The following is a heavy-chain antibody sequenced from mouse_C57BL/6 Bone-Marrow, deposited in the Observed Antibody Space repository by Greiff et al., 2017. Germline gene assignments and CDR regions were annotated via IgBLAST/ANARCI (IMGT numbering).Heavy chain of an antibody. V-gene: IGHV5-9-1*02. CDR1: GFTFSSYA. CDR2: ISSGGDYI. J-gene: IGHJ4*01. Sequence: EVKVVESGAGLVKPGGSLKLSCAASGFTFSSYAMSWVRQTPEKRLEWVAYISSGGDYIYYADTVKGRFTISRDNARNTLYLQMSSLKSEDTAMYYCTREVLFYAMDYWGQGTSVTVSS. D-gene: IGHD2-14*01. CDR3: TREVLFYAMDY.